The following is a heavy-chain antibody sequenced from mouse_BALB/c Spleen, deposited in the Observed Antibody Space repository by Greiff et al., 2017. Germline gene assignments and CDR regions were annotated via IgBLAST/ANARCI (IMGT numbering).Heavy chain of an antibody. D-gene: IGHD2-4*01. V-gene: IGHV5-9-3*01. CDR2: ISSGGSYT. Sequence: EVHLVESGGGLVKPGGSLKLSCAASGFTFSSYAMSWVRQTPEKRLEWVATISSGGSYTYYPDSVKGRFTISRDNAKNTLYLQMSSLRSEDTAMYYCARHSLYDYDEGFAYWGQGTLVTVSA. CDR3: ARHSLYDYDEGFAY. CDR1: GFTFSSYA. J-gene: IGHJ3*01.